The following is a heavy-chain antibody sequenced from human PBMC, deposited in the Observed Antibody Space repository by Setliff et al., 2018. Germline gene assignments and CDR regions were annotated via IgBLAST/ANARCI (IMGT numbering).Heavy chain of an antibody. D-gene: IGHD6-19*01. V-gene: IGHV3-74*03. CDR2: MHSDDRSI. Sequence: PGGSLRLSCAASGFIFSGYWMHWVRQAPGKGLMWVSRMHSDDRSITYADSVKGRFTISRDNAKNMLYLQMNSLRAEDTAVYYCAKDRNGYSSGWTLFDYWGQGTLVTVSS. CDR3: AKDRNGYSSGWTLFDY. J-gene: IGHJ4*02. CDR1: GFIFSGYW.